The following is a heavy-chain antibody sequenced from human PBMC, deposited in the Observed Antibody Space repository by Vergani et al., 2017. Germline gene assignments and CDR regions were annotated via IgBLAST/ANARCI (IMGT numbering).Heavy chain of an antibody. Sequence: VQLVESGGGVVQPGRSLRLSCAASGFTFSSYAMSWVRQAPGKGLEWVSAISGSGGSTYYADSVKGRFTISRDNSKNTLYLQMNSLRAEDTAVYYCAKVGSSSWYGPKNWFDPWGQGTLVTVSS. CDR1: GFTFSSYA. CDR3: AKVGSSSWYGPKNWFDP. CDR2: ISGSGGST. D-gene: IGHD6-13*01. J-gene: IGHJ5*02. V-gene: IGHV3-23*04.